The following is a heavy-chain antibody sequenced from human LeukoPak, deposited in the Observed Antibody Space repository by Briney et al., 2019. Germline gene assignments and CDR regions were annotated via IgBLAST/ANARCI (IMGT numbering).Heavy chain of an antibody. CDR3: AKGPYSSSLTAFDY. Sequence: AGGSLRLSCEVSGFTFSNYAMTWVRQAPGKGLEWISSMRGSDDTTYYANSVKGRFTIFRDNSKNTLYLQMNSLRAEDTAVYYCAKGPYSSSLTAFDYWGQGTLVTVSS. J-gene: IGHJ4*02. CDR1: GFTFSNYA. CDR2: MRGSDDTT. V-gene: IGHV3-23*01. D-gene: IGHD6-13*01.